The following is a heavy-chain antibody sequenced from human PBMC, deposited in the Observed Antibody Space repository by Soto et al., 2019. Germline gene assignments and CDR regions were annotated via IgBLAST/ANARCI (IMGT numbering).Heavy chain of an antibody. CDR2: ISIEDSPT. CDR1: GFRFSSYS. Sequence: EVQLVESGGGLVQPGGSLRLSCAASGFRFSSYSMNWVRQAPGKGLEWISYISIEDSPTQYADSVKGRFTISRDNAKNSLVLQMNSLRAEDTAIYYCARDQGVVRGVLYYFDYWGQGTLVTVSS. J-gene: IGHJ4*02. V-gene: IGHV3-48*01. D-gene: IGHD3-10*01. CDR3: ARDQGVVRGVLYYFDY.